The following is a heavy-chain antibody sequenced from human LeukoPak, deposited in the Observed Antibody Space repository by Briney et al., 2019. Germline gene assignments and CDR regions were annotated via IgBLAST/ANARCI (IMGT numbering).Heavy chain of an antibody. CDR2: MNPNSGNT. D-gene: IGHD2-15*01. CDR1: GYTFTSYD. Sequence: GASVKVSCKASGYTFTSYDINWVRRATGQGLEWRGWMNPNSGNTGYAQKFQGRVTMTRNTSISTAYMELSSLRSEDTAVYYCARRKGGGRPYGMDVWGQGTTVTVSS. CDR3: ARRKGGGRPYGMDV. J-gene: IGHJ6*02. V-gene: IGHV1-8*01.